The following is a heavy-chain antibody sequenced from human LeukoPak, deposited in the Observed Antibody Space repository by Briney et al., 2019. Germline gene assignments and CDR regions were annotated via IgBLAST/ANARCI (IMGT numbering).Heavy chain of an antibody. CDR2: ISSTGSNT. CDR3: AARRGYYHYMDV. Sequence: PGGSLRLSCATSGFTFSSYAVAWVGQAPGKGLEWVSSISSTGSNTYYADSVKGRFTISRDNSKNTLSLQMNTLTGEGTAVYYCAARRGYYHYMDVWGKGTTVTVSS. J-gene: IGHJ6*03. V-gene: IGHV3-23*01. CDR1: GFTFSSYA. D-gene: IGHD3-3*01.